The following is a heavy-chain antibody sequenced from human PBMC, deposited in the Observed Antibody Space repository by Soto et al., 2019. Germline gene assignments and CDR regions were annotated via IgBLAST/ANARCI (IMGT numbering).Heavy chain of an antibody. V-gene: IGHV4-31*03. D-gene: IGHD3-3*01. CDR2: IYYSGST. Sequence: SETLSLTGPVSGCSISSGGYYWSWIRQHPGKGLEWIGYIYYSGSTYYNPSLKSRVTISVDTSKNQFSLKLSSVTAADTAVYYCARVPRYDFWSGPLHYSGMDVWGQGTTVTV. CDR1: GCSISSGGYY. CDR3: ARVPRYDFWSGPLHYSGMDV. J-gene: IGHJ6*02.